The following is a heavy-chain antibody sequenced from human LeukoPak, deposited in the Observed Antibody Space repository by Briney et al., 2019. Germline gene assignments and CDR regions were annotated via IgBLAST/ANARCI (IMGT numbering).Heavy chain of an antibody. D-gene: IGHD3-10*01. CDR3: ARSLYNFGGYFDY. J-gene: IGHJ4*02. CDR2: IYYSGST. V-gene: IGHV4-59*05. CDR1: GGSISSYY. Sequence: SETLSLTCTVSGGSISSYYWGWIRRPPGKGLEWIGGIYYSGSTYYNPSLKSRVTISVDTSKNQFSLKLSSVTAGDTAVYYCARSLYNFGGYFDYWGQGTLVTVSS.